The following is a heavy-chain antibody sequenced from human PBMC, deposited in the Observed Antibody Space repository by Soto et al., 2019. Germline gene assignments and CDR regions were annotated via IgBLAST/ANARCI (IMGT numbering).Heavy chain of an antibody. CDR2: INAGNGNT. CDR3: ASLNSLAYGGDSFDM. D-gene: IGHD4-17*01. Sequence: ASVKVSCRAAGYTVTIYAMLWARQAPGQSLEWMGWINAGNGNTKYSQKFQGRVTITRDTSASTAYMELSSLRSEDTAVYYCASLNSLAYGGDSFDMWGQATLVTVSS. CDR1: GYTVTIYA. V-gene: IGHV1-3*01. J-gene: IGHJ3*02.